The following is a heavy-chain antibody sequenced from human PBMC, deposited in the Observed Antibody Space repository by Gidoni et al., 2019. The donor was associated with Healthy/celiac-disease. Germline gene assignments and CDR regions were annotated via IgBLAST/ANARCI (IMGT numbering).Heavy chain of an antibody. CDR3: AKERRITIFGVVIIDFDY. J-gene: IGHJ4*02. D-gene: IGHD3-3*01. CDR1: GFTLRSYA. V-gene: IGHV3-23*01. CDR2: LSGGGATI. Sequence: EVQLLESGGGLVQPGGSLRLSCAAHGFTLRSYAMSLVRLAPGKGLEWFSGLSGGGATIYYADSVRGRFTMSRDNSKNRLYLQMNSLRAEDTAVYYCAKERRITIFGVVIIDFDYWGQGTLVTVSS.